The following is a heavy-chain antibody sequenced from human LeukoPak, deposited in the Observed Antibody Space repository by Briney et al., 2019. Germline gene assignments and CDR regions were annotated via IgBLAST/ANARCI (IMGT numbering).Heavy chain of an antibody. CDR2: FDPEDGET. J-gene: IGHJ4*02. D-gene: IGHD2-15*01. Sequence: ASVKVSCKVSGYTLTELSMHWVRQAPGKGLEWMGGFDPEDGETIYAQKFQGRVTMTEDTSTDTAYMELSSLRSEDTGVYYCATDRYCSGGSCYSTPDYWGQGTLVTVSS. CDR3: ATDRYCSGGSCYSTPDY. V-gene: IGHV1-24*01. CDR1: GYTLTELS.